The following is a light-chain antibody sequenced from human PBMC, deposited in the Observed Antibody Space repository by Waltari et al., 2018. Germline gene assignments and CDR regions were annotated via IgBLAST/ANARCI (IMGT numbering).Light chain of an antibody. CDR1: SSHIGNSNS. Sequence: QSALTQPASVSGSPGHAITISCPGTSSHIGNSNSVSWYQQQPGKAPKLTIYNVDKRPSGIADRFSGSKSGNTASLTISGLQPEDDADYYCCSYTTITTHVIFGGGTRLTVL. J-gene: IGLJ2*01. V-gene: IGLV2-14*03. CDR2: NVD. CDR3: CSYTTITTHVI.